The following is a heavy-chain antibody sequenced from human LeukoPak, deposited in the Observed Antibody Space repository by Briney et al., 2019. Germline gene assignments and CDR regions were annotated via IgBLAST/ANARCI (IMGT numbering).Heavy chain of an antibody. V-gene: IGHV3-9*01. CDR3: AKAPYYDILTGHNWFDP. CDR2: ISWNSGSI. Sequence: PGGSLRLSCAASGFTFDDYAMHWVRHAPGKGLEWVSGISWNSGSIGYADSVKGRFTISRDNAKNSLYLQMNSLRAEDTALYYCAKAPYYDILTGHNWFDPWGQGTLVTVSS. D-gene: IGHD3-9*01. J-gene: IGHJ5*02. CDR1: GFTFDDYA.